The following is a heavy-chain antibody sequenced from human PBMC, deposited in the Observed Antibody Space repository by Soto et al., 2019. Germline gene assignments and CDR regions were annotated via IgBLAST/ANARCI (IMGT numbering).Heavy chain of an antibody. J-gene: IGHJ5*02. Sequence: SETLSLTCAVSGGSISSSNWWSWVRQPPGKGLGWIGEIYHSGSTNYNPSLKGRVTISVDRSKNHFSLKLSSVTAADTAVYYCARIPSPWGQGTLVTVSS. CDR2: IYHSGST. CDR1: GGSISSSNW. CDR3: ARIPSP. V-gene: IGHV4-4*02. D-gene: IGHD2-21*01.